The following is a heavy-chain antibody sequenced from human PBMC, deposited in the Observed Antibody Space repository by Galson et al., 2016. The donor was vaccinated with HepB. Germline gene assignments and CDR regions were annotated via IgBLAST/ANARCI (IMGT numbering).Heavy chain of an antibody. CDR2: ISGLNGRT. J-gene: IGHJ5*02. D-gene: IGHD4-17*01. V-gene: IGHV1-18*01. CDR3: ARDPGTLETTSGIFDL. Sequence: SVKVSCKASGYSFSSHGVSWLRQVPGQGFEWMAWISGLNGRTKSAAKFQDRVTLTTDPSTTTAYLEMTTLTLDDTAVFFCARDPGTLETTSGIFDLWGRRTLVTVSS. CDR1: GYSFSSHG.